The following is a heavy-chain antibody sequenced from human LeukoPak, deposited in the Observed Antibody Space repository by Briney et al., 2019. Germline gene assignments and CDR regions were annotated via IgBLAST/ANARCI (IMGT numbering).Heavy chain of an antibody. V-gene: IGHV1-8*01. J-gene: IGHJ5*02. CDR1: FTXXD. CDR2: MNPNSGNT. Sequence: FTXXDINWVRQATGQGXEWMGWMNPNSGNTGYXQKFQGRVTMTRDMSTSTGNMELSSLRSEDTAVYYCGXXXXXXXXXXXXXXXXXRXXXXXNXXDPWGXGTLVTVSS. CDR3: GXXXXXXXXXXXXXXXXXRXXXXXNXXDP.